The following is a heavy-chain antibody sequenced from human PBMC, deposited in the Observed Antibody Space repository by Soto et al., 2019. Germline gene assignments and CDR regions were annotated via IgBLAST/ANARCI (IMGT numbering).Heavy chain of an antibody. V-gene: IGHV1-69*13. J-gene: IGHJ4*02. D-gene: IGHD6-13*01. CDR1: GGTFSSYA. CDR3: ATRGIASTSNYYFDY. Sequence: SVKVSCKASGGTFSSYAISWVRQAPGQGLEWMGGIIPIFGTASYAQKFQGRVTITADESTSTAYMELSSLRSEDTAVYYCATRGIASTSNYYFDYWGQGTLVTVSS. CDR2: IIPIFGTA.